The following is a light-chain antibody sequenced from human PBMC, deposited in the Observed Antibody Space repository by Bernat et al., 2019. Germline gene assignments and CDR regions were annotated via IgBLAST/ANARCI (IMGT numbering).Light chain of an antibody. CDR3: AAWDASLSGRV. CDR2: SNN. CDR1: SSNIGSNY. J-gene: IGLJ3*02. V-gene: IGLV1-47*02. Sequence: QSVLTHPPSASGTPGQRVTISCSGSSSNIGSNYVYWYQQLPGTAPKLLIYSNNQRPSGVPDRFSGSKSGTSASLAISGLRSEDEADYHCAAWDASLSGRVFGGGTKLTVL.